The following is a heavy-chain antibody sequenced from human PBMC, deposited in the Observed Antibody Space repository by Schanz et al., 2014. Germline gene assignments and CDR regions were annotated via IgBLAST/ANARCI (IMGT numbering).Heavy chain of an antibody. CDR1: GFTFTGYV. J-gene: IGHJ6*02. CDR2: TSNDGSFT. D-gene: IGHD3-3*01. Sequence: VQLLESGGALVRPGGSLRLSCAASGFTFTGYVMTWVRQAPGKGLVWVSRTSNDGSFTTFADSVKGRFIISRDNSKNNSKNTLYVQMNSLRVEDTAVYYCARFLARYQYYGVDVWGQGTTVIVSS. V-gene: IGHV3-23*01. CDR3: ARFLARYQYYGVDV.